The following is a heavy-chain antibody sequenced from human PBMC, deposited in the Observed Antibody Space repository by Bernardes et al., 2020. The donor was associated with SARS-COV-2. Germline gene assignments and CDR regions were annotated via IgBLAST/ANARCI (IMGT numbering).Heavy chain of an antibody. J-gene: IGHJ4*02. CDR2: IYYSGST. Sequence: SETLSLTCTVSGGSVSSGSYYWSWIRQPPGKGLEWIGYIYYSGSTNYNPSLKSRVTISVDTSKNQFSLKLSSVTAADTAVYYCARGRVSIEMATIPAHFDYWGQGTLVTVSS. V-gene: IGHV4-61*01. D-gene: IGHD5-12*01. CDR1: GGSVSSGSYY. CDR3: ARGRVSIEMATIPAHFDY.